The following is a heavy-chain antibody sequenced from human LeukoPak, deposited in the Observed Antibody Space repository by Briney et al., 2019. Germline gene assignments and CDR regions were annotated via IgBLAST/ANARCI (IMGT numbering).Heavy chain of an antibody. CDR3: AKDPRTMIVVVIPYYFDY. D-gene: IGHD3-22*01. CDR1: GFXFSNYG. Sequence: GGSLRLSRAASGFXFSNYGIHWVRQAPGKGLEWVAVISYDGSNKYYADSVKGRFTISRDNSRNTLYLQMNSLRAEDTAVYYCAKDPRTMIVVVIPYYFDYWGQGTLVTVSS. CDR2: ISYDGSNK. J-gene: IGHJ4*02. V-gene: IGHV3-30*18.